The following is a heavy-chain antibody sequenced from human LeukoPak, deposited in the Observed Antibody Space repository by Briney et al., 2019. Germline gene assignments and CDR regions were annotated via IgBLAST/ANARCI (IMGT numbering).Heavy chain of an antibody. V-gene: IGHV1-2*02. CDR2: INPNSGGT. CDR1: GYTFTGYY. CDR3: ARMYGLVATIEEIDYYYGMDV. J-gene: IGHJ6*02. Sequence: ASVKVSCEASGYTFTGYYMHWVRQAPGQGLEWMGWINPNSGGTNYAQKFQGRVTMTRDTSISTAYMELSRLRSDDTAVYYCARMYGLVATIEEIDYYYGMDVWGQGTTVTVSS. D-gene: IGHD5-12*01.